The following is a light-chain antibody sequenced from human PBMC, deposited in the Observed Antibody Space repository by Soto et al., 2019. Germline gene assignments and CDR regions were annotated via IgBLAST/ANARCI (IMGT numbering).Light chain of an antibody. CDR2: SNN. V-gene: IGLV1-44*01. Sequence: QSVLTQPPSASGTPGQRVTISCSGSSSNIGSNTVNWYQQLPGTAPKLLIYSNNQRPSGVPDRFSGSKSGTSASLSISGLQSEDEADDYCAAWEDSLNSPLVFGGGTKLTVL. J-gene: IGLJ2*01. CDR1: SSNIGSNT. CDR3: AAWEDSLNSPLV.